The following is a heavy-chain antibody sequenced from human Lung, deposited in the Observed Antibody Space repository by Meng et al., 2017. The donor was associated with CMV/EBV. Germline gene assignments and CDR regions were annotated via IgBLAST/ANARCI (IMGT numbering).Heavy chain of an antibody. CDR3: ARSNIVVVVAATLGYYYYGMDV. CDR1: GGSFSGYY. V-gene: IGHV4-34*01. Sequence: GSLRLSXAVYGGSFSGYYWSWIRQPPGKGLEWIGEINHSGSTNYHPSLKSRVTISVDTSKNQFSLKLSSVTAADTAVYYCARSNIVVVVAATLGYYYYGMDVWGQGTTVTFSS. J-gene: IGHJ6*02. D-gene: IGHD2-15*01. CDR2: INHSGST.